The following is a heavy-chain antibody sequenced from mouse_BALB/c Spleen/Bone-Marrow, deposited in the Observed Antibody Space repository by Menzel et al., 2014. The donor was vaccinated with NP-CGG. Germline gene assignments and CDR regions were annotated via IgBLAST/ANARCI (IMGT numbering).Heavy chain of an antibody. CDR3: TRSGTSWLRRSWYFDV. CDR2: INPSNGGT. V-gene: IGHV1S81*02. Sequence: VQLVESGAELEKPGASVKLSCKASGYTFTSYYMYWVKQRPGQGLEWIGEINPSNGGTNFNEKFKSKATLTVDKSSSTAYMQLSSLTSEDSAVYYCTRSGTSWLRRSWYFDVWGAGTTVTVSS. CDR1: GYTFTSYY. J-gene: IGHJ1*01. D-gene: IGHD2-2*01.